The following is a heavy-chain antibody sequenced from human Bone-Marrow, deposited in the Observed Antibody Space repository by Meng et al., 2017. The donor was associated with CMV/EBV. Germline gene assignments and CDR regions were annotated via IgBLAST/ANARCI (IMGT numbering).Heavy chain of an antibody. Sequence: SGFTFSNYGMHWVGQAPGKGLEWVAFIRYDGSTKYYVDSVKGRFTISRDNSQNTLYLQMNSLRVEDAAVYYCAKGLCDSSCYSGLDSWGQGTLVTVSS. D-gene: IGHD6-19*01. CDR3: AKGLCDSSCYSGLDS. CDR1: GFTFSNYG. V-gene: IGHV3-30*02. J-gene: IGHJ4*02. CDR2: IRYDGSTK.